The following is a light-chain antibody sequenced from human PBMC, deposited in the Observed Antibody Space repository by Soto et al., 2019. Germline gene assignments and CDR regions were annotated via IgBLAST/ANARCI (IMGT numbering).Light chain of an antibody. CDR1: QSVSSSY. V-gene: IGKV3-20*01. Sequence: EIVMTPSPATLSVSPGERASLSCRTSQSVSSSYLAWYQQKPGQAPRLLIYGASSRATGIPDRFSGSGSGTNFTLTISRLEPEDFAVYYCQQYGSSPPLTFGGGTKVDIK. CDR3: QQYGSSPPLT. CDR2: GAS. J-gene: IGKJ4*01.